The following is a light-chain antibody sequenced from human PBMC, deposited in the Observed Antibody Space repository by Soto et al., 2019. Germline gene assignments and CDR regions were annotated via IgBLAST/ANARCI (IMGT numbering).Light chain of an antibody. Sequence: QSVLTQPPAVSAAPGQKVTISCSGSSSNIGKNYVSWYQQLPGTAPKLLIYDNNKRPSGIPDRFSGPKSGTSATLGITGLQTGDEADYYCGTWDNTLSAGVFGGGTKLTVL. J-gene: IGLJ3*02. CDR1: SSNIGKNY. V-gene: IGLV1-51*01. CDR3: GTWDNTLSAGV. CDR2: DNN.